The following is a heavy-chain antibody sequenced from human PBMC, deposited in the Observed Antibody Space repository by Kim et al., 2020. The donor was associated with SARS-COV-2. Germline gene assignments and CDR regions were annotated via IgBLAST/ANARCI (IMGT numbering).Heavy chain of an antibody. J-gene: IGHJ5*02. CDR2: IYTSGSS. CDR3: ARDGGIAVAGAGGWFDP. D-gene: IGHD6-19*01. CDR1: GGSISSGSYY. V-gene: IGHV4-61*02. Sequence: SETLSLTCTVSGGSISSGSYYWSWIRQPAGKGLVWIGRIYTSGSSNYNPSIKSRVTISVDTSKNQFSLKLSSVTAADTAVYYCARDGGIAVAGAGGWFDPWGQGTLVTVSS.